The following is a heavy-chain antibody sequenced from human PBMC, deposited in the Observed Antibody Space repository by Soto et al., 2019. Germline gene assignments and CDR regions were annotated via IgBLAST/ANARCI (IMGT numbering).Heavy chain of an antibody. CDR1: GYTFTSYG. Sequence: VQLVQSGAEVKKPGASVKVSCKASGYTFTSYGISWVRQAPGQGLEWMGWISAYNGNTNYAQKLQGRVTMTTDTSTSTAYMELRSLRSDDTAVYYCARDPQPRITIFGVVPTFDYWGQGTLVTVSS. J-gene: IGHJ4*02. CDR3: ARDPQPRITIFGVVPTFDY. D-gene: IGHD3-3*01. V-gene: IGHV1-18*01. CDR2: ISAYNGNT.